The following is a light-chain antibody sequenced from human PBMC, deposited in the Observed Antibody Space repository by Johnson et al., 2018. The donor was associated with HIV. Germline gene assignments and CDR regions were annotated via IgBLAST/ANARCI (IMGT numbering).Light chain of an antibody. J-gene: IGLJ1*01. CDR3: GTWDSRLNVYL. V-gene: IGLV1-51*02. CDR2: EST. CDR1: SSNIGNNY. Sequence: QSVLTQPPSVSAAPGQKVTISCSGSSSNIGNNYVSWYQQLPGTAPKLLIYESTNRPSGIPDRFSGSKSGTSATLGISGPQTGDEADYYCGTWDSRLNVYLFGTGTKVTVL.